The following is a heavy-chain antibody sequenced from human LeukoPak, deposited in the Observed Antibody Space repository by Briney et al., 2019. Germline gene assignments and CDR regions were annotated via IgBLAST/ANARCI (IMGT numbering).Heavy chain of an antibody. CDR3: AKQQGSSYTREGY. Sequence: SQTLSLTCTVSGGSISSGGYYWSWIRQPPGKGLEWIGYIYHSGSTYYNLSLKSRVTISVDRSKNQFSLKLSSVTAADTAVYYCAKQQGSSYTREGYWGQGTLVTVSS. D-gene: IGHD2-2*02. J-gene: IGHJ4*02. V-gene: IGHV4-30-2*01. CDR1: GGSISSGGYY. CDR2: IYHSGST.